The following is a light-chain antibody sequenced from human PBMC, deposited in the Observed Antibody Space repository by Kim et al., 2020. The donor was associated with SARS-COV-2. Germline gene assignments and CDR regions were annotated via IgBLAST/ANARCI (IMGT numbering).Light chain of an antibody. J-gene: IGLJ2*01. Sequence: VSPEQPASITCSGDKLGNKYASWYQQKPGQSPVLAIYQDNKRPAGIPERLSGSNSGNTVTLTISGTQAMDEADYYCQAWDSSTVVFGGGTQLTVL. CDR3: QAWDSSTVV. CDR1: KLGNKY. V-gene: IGLV3-1*01. CDR2: QDN.